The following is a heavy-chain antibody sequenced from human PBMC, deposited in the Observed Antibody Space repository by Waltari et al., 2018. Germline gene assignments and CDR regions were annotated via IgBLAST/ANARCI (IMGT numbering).Heavy chain of an antibody. Sequence: QVQLVQSGAEVKKPGSSVTVSCKASGGTFSSYTIRWVRQAPGQGLEWMGRIVPILGKANYAQKFQCRVTITADKSTSTAYMELSSLRSEDTAVYYCARAPRQQQFDYWGQGTLVTVSS. CDR3: ARAPRQQQFDY. V-gene: IGHV1-69*08. J-gene: IGHJ4*02. CDR1: GGTFSSYT. D-gene: IGHD6-13*01. CDR2: IVPILGKA.